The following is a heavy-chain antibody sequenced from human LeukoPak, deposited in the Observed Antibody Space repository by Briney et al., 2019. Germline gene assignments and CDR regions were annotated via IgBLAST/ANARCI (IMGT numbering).Heavy chain of an antibody. Sequence: PGGSLRLSCAASGFTFSSYSMNWVRQAPGKGLEWVSSISSSSSYIYYADSVKGRFTISRDNAKNSLYLQMNSLRAEDTAVYYCARDNGYCSGGSCYLGHDYWGQGTLVTVSS. CDR1: GFTFSSYS. V-gene: IGHV3-21*01. J-gene: IGHJ4*02. D-gene: IGHD2-15*01. CDR2: ISSSSSYI. CDR3: ARDNGYCSGGSCYLGHDY.